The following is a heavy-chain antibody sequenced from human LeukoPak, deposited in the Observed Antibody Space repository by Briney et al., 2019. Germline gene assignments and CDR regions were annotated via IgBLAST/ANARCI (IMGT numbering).Heavy chain of an antibody. V-gene: IGHV1-8*01. CDR3: ARVRGSILKLRLGELSLGY. Sequence: ASVKVSCKTSGYTFTSHDINWVRQAPGQGLEWMGWMNPISATTGYAQKFQGRVTMTRNTSISTAYMELNSLKSEDTAVYYCARVRGSILKLRLGELSLGYWGQGTLVTVSS. CDR2: MNPISATT. CDR1: GYTFTSHD. J-gene: IGHJ4*02. D-gene: IGHD3-16*02.